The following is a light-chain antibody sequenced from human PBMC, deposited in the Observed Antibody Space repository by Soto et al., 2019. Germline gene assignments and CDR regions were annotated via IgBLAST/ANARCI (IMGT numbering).Light chain of an antibody. CDR3: SSYAGNKVI. V-gene: IGLV2-8*01. CDR2: EVN. CDR1: SSDVGGYNY. Sequence: QSALTQPASVSGSPGQSITISCTGSSSDVGGYNYVSWYQQHPGKAPKLMIYEVNKRPSGVPDRFSGSKSGNTASLIVSGLQAEDEADYYCSSYAGNKVIFGGGTKVTVL. J-gene: IGLJ2*01.